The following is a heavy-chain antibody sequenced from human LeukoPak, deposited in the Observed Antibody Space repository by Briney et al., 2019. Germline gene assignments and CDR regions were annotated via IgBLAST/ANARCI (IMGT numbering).Heavy chain of an antibody. J-gene: IGHJ6*04. CDR3: ARVRWAAQEMDV. D-gene: IGHD5-24*01. CDR2: ISSSGSTI. CDR1: GFTFSDYY. Sequence: PGGSLRLSCAAPGFTFSDYYMSWIRQAPGKGLEWVSYISSSGSTIYYADSVKGRFTISRDNAKNSLYLQMNSLGAEDTAVYYCARVRWAAQEMDVWGKGTTVTVSS. V-gene: IGHV3-11*01.